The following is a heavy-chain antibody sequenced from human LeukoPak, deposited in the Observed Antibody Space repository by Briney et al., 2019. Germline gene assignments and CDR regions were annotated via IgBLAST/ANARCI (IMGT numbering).Heavy chain of an antibody. CDR2: ISGDGGNR. V-gene: IGHV3-43*02. J-gene: IGHJ6*02. D-gene: IGHD3-3*01. CDR3: AKDIGGRRISIFGVVMRGMDV. CDR1: GYTFDDYA. Sequence: GGSLRPSCAASGYTFDDYAMHWVRQAPGKGLEWVSLISGDGGNRNYADSMKGRFTISRDNSKNSLYLQMNSLRTEDTALYYCAKDIGGRRISIFGVVMRGMDVWGQGTTVTVSS.